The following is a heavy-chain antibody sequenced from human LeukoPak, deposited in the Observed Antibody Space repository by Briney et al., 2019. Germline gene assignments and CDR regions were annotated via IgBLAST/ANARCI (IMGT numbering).Heavy chain of an antibody. Sequence: ASVKVSSKASGYTFTSYDINWVRQATGQGLEWMGWMNPNSGNTGYAQKFQGRVTMTRNTSISTAYMELSSLRSEDTAVYYCARGRGFGTYYYYGMDVWGQGTTVTVSS. CDR3: ARGRGFGTYYYYGMDV. D-gene: IGHD1-1*01. J-gene: IGHJ6*02. V-gene: IGHV1-8*01. CDR1: GYTFTSYD. CDR2: MNPNSGNT.